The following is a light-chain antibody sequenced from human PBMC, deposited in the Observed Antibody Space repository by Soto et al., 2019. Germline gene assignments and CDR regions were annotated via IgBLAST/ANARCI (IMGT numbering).Light chain of an antibody. CDR1: QSVGTN. V-gene: IGKV3D-15*01. Sequence: EIVMTQSPASLSVSPGEPATLSCRASQSVGTNLAWYQQKPGQPPRLLIYHTSNRAAGIPARFSGSGSGTDFTLTLSSLQPEDFAVYYCQKSDNWSPMWTFG. CDR2: HTS. J-gene: IGKJ1*01. CDR3: QKSDNWSPMWT.